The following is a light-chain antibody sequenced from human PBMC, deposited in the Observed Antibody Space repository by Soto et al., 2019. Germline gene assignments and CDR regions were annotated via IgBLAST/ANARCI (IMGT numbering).Light chain of an antibody. CDR1: SSDVGGYNY. CDR2: EVS. Sequence: SALTQPASVSGSPGQASSICCTGTSSDVGGYNYVSWYQQNPGKGPKLMIYEVSNRPSGVSNRFSGSKSANTASLTISVLQAEDEADYYCSSYTSSTTLDVFGSGTKAPVL. CDR3: SSYTSSTTLDV. V-gene: IGLV2-14*01. J-gene: IGLJ1*01.